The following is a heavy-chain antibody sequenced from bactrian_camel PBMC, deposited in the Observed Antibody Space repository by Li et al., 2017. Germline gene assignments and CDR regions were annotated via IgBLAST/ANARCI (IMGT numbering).Heavy chain of an antibody. Sequence: DVQLVESGGGLVQPGGPLRLSCVASGFTIRNHDMNWVRRVSGKGPEWVSAMHSGGGPTYYADSVKGRFTISRDNAKNTLFLELNSLRTEDMGVYYCVDCEGWIVGSLASIWGQGTQVTVS. CDR3: VDCEGWIVGSLASI. CDR2: MHSGGGPT. V-gene: IGHV3S31*01. D-gene: IGHD5*01. CDR1: GFTIRNHD. J-gene: IGHJ4*01.